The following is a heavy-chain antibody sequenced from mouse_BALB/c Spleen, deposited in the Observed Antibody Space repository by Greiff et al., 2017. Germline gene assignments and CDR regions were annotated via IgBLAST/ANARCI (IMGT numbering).Heavy chain of an antibody. CDR2: IDPYYGGT. D-gene: IGHD2-1*01. V-gene: IGHV1-39*01. CDR3: ARWGYGNHHWYFDV. J-gene: IGHJ1*01. CDR1: GYSFTGYN. Sequence: EVKLQESGPELEKPGASVKISCKASGYSFTGYNMNWVKQSNGKSLEWIGNIDPYYGGTSYNQKFKGKATLTVDKSSSTAYMQLKSLTSEDSAVYYCARWGYGNHHWYFDVWGAGTTVTVSS.